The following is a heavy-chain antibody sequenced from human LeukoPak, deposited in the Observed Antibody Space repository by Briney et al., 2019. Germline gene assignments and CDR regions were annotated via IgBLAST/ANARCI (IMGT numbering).Heavy chain of an antibody. CDR2: ISSSGSTI. Sequence: GGSLRLSCAASGFTFSSYEMNWVRQAPGKGLEWVSYISSSGSTIYYADSVKGRFTISRDNAKNSLYLQMNSLRAEDTAVYYCVRDYGDSSGYGAFGIWGQGTMVTVSS. CDR3: VRDYGDSSGYGAFGI. J-gene: IGHJ3*02. CDR1: GFTFSSYE. V-gene: IGHV3-48*03. D-gene: IGHD3-22*01.